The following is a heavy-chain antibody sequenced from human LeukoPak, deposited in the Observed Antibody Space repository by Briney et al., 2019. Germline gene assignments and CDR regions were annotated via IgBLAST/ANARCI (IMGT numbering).Heavy chain of an antibody. J-gene: IGHJ4*02. D-gene: IGHD6-13*01. V-gene: IGHV1-2*02. CDR2: INPNSGGT. CDR3: ARALLTGYSSSWYDRSQYYFDY. CDR1: GYTFTGYY. Sequence: ASVNLSCKASGYTFTGYYMHWVRQAPGQGLEWMGWINPNSGGTNNAQKFQGRVTMTRDTSISTAYMELSRLRSDDTAVYYCARALLTGYSSSWYDRSQYYFDYWGQGTLVTVSS.